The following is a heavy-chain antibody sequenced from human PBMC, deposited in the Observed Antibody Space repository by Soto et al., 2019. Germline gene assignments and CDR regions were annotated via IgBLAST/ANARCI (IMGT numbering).Heavy chain of an antibody. CDR3: ASSKAYSSGGGYYYVAA. CDR1: GFTFGDSY. D-gene: IGHD2-15*01. J-gene: IGHJ5*02. V-gene: IGHV3-11*03. Sequence: GGSLRLSCAGSGFTFGDSYMSWIRQAPGKGLEWLSYISPGSRYPAYADSVKGRFTISRDNAKNSLYLQMNSLRAEDTAVYYCASSKAYSSGGGYYYVAAWGQGMLVTVSS. CDR2: ISPGSRYP.